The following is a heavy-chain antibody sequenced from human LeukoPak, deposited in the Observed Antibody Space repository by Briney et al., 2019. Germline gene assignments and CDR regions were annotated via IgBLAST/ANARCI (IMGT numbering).Heavy chain of an antibody. CDR1: GGTLSSSTYY. V-gene: IGHV4-39*01. CDR3: ASLGSLRS. J-gene: IGHJ5*02. CDR2: ISYSGTI. Sequence: PSETLSLTCTVSGGTLSSSTYYWGWLRQPPGKGLEWLGSISYSGTIYNNPSLKSHDILSIYTYKNLFSVKRTSVCAADTALFSCASLGSLRSWGEGTLVTVSS. D-gene: IGHD7-27*01.